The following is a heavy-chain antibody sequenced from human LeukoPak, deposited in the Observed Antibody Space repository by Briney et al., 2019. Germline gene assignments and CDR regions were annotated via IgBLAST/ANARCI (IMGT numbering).Heavy chain of an antibody. CDR3: TNREDTAMPYYYYYMDV. CDR1: GFTFSSQW. V-gene: IGHV3-49*04. D-gene: IGHD5-18*01. Sequence: GGSLRLSCAASGFTFSSQWMSWVRQAPGKGLEWVGFIRSKAYGGTTEYAASVKGRFTISRDDSKSIAYLQMNSLKTEDTAVYYCTNREDTAMPYYYYYMDVWGKGTTVTVSS. CDR2: IRSKAYGGTT. J-gene: IGHJ6*03.